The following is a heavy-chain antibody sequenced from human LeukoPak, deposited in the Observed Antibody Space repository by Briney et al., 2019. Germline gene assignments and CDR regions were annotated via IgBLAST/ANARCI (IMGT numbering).Heavy chain of an antibody. CDR3: ARFDVGIYCGGDCYPSFDY. D-gene: IGHD2-21*02. CDR1: GFTFSSYS. CDR2: ISSSSYI. J-gene: IGHJ4*02. V-gene: IGHV3-21*01. Sequence: GGSLRLSCAASGFTFSSYSMNWVRQAPGKGLEWVSSISSSSYIYYADSVKGRFTISRDNAKNSLYLQMNSLRAEDTAVYYCARFDVGIYCGGDCYPSFDYWGQGTLVTVSS.